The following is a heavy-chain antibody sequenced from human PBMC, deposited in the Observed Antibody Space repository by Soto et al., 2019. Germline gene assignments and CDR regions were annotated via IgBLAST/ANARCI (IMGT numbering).Heavy chain of an antibody. CDR1: GGSISNSY. CDR2: IYSSGST. D-gene: IGHD3-10*01. J-gene: IGHJ3*02. Sequence: SETLSLTCTVSGGSISNSYWSWIRQSPEKGLEWIGYIYSSGSTNYNPSLNSRVTISVDTSKNQFSLKLSSVTAADTAVYYCARRYGSAFDIWGQGTMVTVSS. V-gene: IGHV4-59*01. CDR3: ARRYGSAFDI.